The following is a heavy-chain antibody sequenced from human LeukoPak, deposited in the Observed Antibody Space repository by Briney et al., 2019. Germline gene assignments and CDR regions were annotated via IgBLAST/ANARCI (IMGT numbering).Heavy chain of an antibody. D-gene: IGHD6-6*01. CDR3: ARAHEYSSPSFDY. CDR1: GFTFSSYA. J-gene: IGHJ4*02. CDR2: ISGSGGST. V-gene: IGHV3-23*01. Sequence: PGGSLRLSCAASGFTFSSYAMSWVRQAPGKGLEWVSAISGSGGSTYYADSVKGRFTVSRDNAKNSLYLQMNSLRAEDTAVYYCARAHEYSSPSFDYWGQGILVTVSS.